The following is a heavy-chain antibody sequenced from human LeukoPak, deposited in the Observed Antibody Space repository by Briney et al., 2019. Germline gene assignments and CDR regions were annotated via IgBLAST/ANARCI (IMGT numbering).Heavy chain of an antibody. D-gene: IGHD3-22*01. J-gene: IGHJ6*03. Sequence: PGGSLRLPCAASGFTFSSYSMNWVRQAPGKGLEWVSSISSSSSYIYYADSVKGRFTISRDNAKNSLYLQMNSLRAEDTAVYYCARGPYYYDSSGSPRPYYYYYMDVWGKGTTVTISS. CDR3: ARGPYYYDSSGSPRPYYYYYMDV. CDR2: ISSSSSYI. CDR1: GFTFSSYS. V-gene: IGHV3-21*01.